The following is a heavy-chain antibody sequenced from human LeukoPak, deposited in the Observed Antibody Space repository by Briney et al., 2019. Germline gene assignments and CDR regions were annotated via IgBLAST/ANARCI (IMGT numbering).Heavy chain of an antibody. D-gene: IGHD6-13*01. V-gene: IGHV1-46*01. CDR2: INSSGGST. CDR1: GYTFPSYY. J-gene: IGHJ1*01. Sequence: ASVTVSYKASGYTFPSYYMHWVRQAPGQGLEWTGIINSSGGSTSYAQKFQGRVTMTRDTSTSTVYMELSSLRSEDTAVYYCARGVWPGGSSSWYLLVGGQGTLVTVSS. CDR3: ARGVWPGGSSSWYLLV.